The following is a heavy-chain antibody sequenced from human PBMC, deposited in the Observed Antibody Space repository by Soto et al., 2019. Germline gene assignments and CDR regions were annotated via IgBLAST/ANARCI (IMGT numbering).Heavy chain of an antibody. CDR2: TYYRSKWYN. Sequence: SQTLSLTCAISGDSVSSNSAAWNWIRQSPSRGLEWLGRTYYRSKWYNDYAVSVKSRITINPDTSKNQFSLQLNSVTPEDTAVYYCARGSEIAVAGFSPKGHYYYGMDVWGQGTTVTVSS. J-gene: IGHJ6*02. V-gene: IGHV6-1*01. CDR1: GDSVSSNSAA. D-gene: IGHD6-19*01. CDR3: ARGSEIAVAGFSPKGHYYYGMDV.